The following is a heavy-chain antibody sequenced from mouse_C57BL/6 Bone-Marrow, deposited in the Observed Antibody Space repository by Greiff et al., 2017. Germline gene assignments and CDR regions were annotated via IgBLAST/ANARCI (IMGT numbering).Heavy chain of an antibody. D-gene: IGHD2-4*01. V-gene: IGHV5-12*01. CDR3: ETPYDCGEDYAMDY. CDR2: ISNGGGST. J-gene: IGHJ4*01. Sequence: EVKLVESGGGLVQPGGSLKLSCAASGFTFSDYYMYWVRQTPEKRLEWVAYISNGGGSTYYPDTVKGRFSIARDNAKNTLYLQMSRLKSEDTAMXDCETPYDCGEDYAMDYWGQGTSVTVSS. CDR1: GFTFSDYY.